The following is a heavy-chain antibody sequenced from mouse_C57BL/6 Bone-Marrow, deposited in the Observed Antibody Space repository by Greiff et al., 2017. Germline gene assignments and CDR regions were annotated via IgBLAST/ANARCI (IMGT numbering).Heavy chain of an antibody. CDR3: ARPTGGSIDF. V-gene: IGHV1-69*01. D-gene: IGHD1-1*01. J-gene: IGHJ4*01. Sequence: QVQLQQPGAELVMPGASVKLSCKASGYTFTSYWMHWVKQRPGQGLEWIGEIDPYDGYTNYNQKFKGKSTLTVDKSSSTASMQLSSLTSEDSAVYYCARPTGGSIDFWGQGSSVTVSS. CDR1: GYTFTSYW. CDR2: IDPYDGYT.